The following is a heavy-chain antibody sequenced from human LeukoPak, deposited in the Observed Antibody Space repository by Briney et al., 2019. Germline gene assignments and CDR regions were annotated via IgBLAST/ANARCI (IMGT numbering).Heavy chain of an antibody. CDR2: INPNSGGT. CDR3: ARDRGMDTYGMDV. CDR1: GYTFTSYG. D-gene: IGHD5-18*01. J-gene: IGHJ6*02. V-gene: IGHV1-2*02. Sequence: ASVKVSCKASGYTFTSYGIRWVRQAPGQGLEWMGWINPNSGGTNYAQKFQGRVTMTRDTSISTAYMELSRLRSDDTAVYYCARDRGMDTYGMDVWGQGTTVTVSS.